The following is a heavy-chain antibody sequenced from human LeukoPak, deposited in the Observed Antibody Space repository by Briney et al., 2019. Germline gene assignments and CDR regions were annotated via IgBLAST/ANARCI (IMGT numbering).Heavy chain of an antibody. CDR3: ARGGIAARQARYYGMDV. Sequence: PSETLPLTCAVYGGSFSGYYWSWIRQPPGKGLEWIGEINHSGSTNYNPSLKSRVTISVDTSKNQFSLKLSSVTAADTAVYYCARGGIAARQARYYGMDVWGQGTTVTVSS. CDR2: INHSGST. CDR1: GGSFSGYY. J-gene: IGHJ6*02. V-gene: IGHV4-34*01. D-gene: IGHD6-6*01.